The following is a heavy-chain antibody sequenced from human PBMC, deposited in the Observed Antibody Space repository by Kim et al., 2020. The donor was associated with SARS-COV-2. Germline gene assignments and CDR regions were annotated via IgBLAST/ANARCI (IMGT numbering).Heavy chain of an antibody. Sequence: KGQITIHRDKSKNTLYLQMNSLRAEDTAVYYCAKDGLLWFGESRDAFDIWGQGTMVTVSS. CDR3: AKDGLLWFGESRDAFDI. J-gene: IGHJ3*02. V-gene: IGHV3-23*01. D-gene: IGHD3-10*01.